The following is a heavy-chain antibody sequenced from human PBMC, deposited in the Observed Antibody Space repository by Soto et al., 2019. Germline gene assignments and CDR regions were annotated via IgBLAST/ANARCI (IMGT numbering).Heavy chain of an antibody. CDR3: ARLFCSTTTCDSWFDP. CDR2: IDPRDSYV. CDR1: GYTFTTFW. Sequence: GESLKISCTGFGYTFTTFWISWVRQMPGKGLEWMGRIDPRDSYVNYSPSFQGHVTISLDKSISTAYLQWGSLKASDTAMYYCARLFCSTTTCDSWFDPWGQGTLVTVSS. D-gene: IGHD2-2*01. V-gene: IGHV5-10-1*01. J-gene: IGHJ5*02.